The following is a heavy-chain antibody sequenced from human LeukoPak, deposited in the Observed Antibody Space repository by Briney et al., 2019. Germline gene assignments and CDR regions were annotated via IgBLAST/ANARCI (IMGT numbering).Heavy chain of an antibody. CDR2: IYTSGST. CDR3: ARGSYVYDIGRDAFHI. CDR1: GASITSYY. Sequence: SETLSLTCTVSGASITSYYWSWIRQPAGKGLEWIGRIYTSGSTNYNPSLKSRVTMSVDTSKNQFSLKLSSVTAADTAVYYCARGSYVYDIGRDAFHIWGQGTMVTVSS. V-gene: IGHV4-4*07. D-gene: IGHD3-22*01. J-gene: IGHJ3*02.